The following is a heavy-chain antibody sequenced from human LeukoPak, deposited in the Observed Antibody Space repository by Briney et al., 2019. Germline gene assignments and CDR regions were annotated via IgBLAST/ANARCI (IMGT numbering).Heavy chain of an antibody. CDR2: IYYSGST. Sequence: SETLSLTCTVSGDSFSRYYWSWIRQPPGRGLEWIGYIYYSGSTNYNPSLKSRVTISVDTSKNQFSLKLSSVTAADTAVYYCARTRGAAADLYYYYGMDVWGQGTTVTVSS. D-gene: IGHD6-13*01. J-gene: IGHJ6*02. CDR3: ARTRGAAADLYYYYGMDV. CDR1: GDSFSRYY. V-gene: IGHV4-59*01.